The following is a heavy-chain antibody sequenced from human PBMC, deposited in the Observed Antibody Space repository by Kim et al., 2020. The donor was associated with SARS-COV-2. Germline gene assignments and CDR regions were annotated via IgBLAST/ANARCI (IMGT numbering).Heavy chain of an antibody. V-gene: IGHV3-30*04. CDR3: ARDLEKYYDSSGCGD. J-gene: IGHJ4*02. CDR1: GFTFSSSA. D-gene: IGHD3-22*01. Sequence: GGSLRLSCAASGFTFSSSAMHWVRQAPGKGLEWVAVISSDGSNKYYADSVKGRFTISRDNSKNTLYLQMNSLRAEDTAVYYCARDLEKYYDSSGCGDWGQGTLVTVSS. CDR2: ISSDGSNK.